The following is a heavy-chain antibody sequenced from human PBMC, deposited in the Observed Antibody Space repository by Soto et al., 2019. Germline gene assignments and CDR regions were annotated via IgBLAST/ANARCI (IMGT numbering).Heavy chain of an antibody. V-gene: IGHV4-30-4*01. CDR2: IYYSGST. Sequence: SETLSLTCTVSGGSISSGDYYWSWIRQPPGKGLEWIGCIYYSGSTYYNPSLKSRVTISVDTSKNQFSLKLSSVTAADTAVYYCARDRPASYGSGSYYNSNWFDPWGQGTLVTVSS. CDR3: ARDRPASYGSGSYYNSNWFDP. CDR1: GGSISSGDYY. J-gene: IGHJ5*02. D-gene: IGHD3-10*01.